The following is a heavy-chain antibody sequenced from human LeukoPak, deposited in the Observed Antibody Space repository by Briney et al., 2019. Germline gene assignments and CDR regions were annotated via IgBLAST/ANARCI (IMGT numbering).Heavy chain of an antibody. CDR3: ARFIATAAPDY. J-gene: IGHJ4*02. V-gene: IGHV4-39*01. CDR2: IYYSGST. Sequence: SQTLSLTCTVSGGSISGSSYFWGWIRQPPGKGLEWIGSIYYSGSTYYNPSLKSRVTISVDTSKNQFSLKLSSVTAADTAVYYCARFIATAAPDYWGQGTLVTVSS. CDR1: GGSISGSSYF. D-gene: IGHD6-13*01.